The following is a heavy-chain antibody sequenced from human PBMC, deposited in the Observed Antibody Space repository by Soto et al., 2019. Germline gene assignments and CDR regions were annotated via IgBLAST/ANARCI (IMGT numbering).Heavy chain of an antibody. V-gene: IGHV5-51*01. D-gene: IGHD6-6*01. Sequence: GESLKISCKGSGYSFTSYWIGWVRQMPGKGLEWMGIIYPGDSDTRYSPSFQGQVTISADESISTAYLQWSSLRASDTAMYYCAREAYSSSSRGDFDYWGQGTLVTVSS. J-gene: IGHJ4*02. CDR2: IYPGDSDT. CDR3: AREAYSSSSRGDFDY. CDR1: GYSFTSYW.